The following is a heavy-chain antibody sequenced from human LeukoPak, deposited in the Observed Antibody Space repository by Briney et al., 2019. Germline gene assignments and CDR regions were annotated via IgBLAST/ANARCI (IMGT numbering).Heavy chain of an antibody. CDR3: ARDRDYDGSVDY. Sequence: SVKVSCKASGGTFSSYAISWVRQAPGQGLEWMGGIIPIFGTANYAQKFQGRVTMTRDTSTSTVYMELSSLRSEDTAVYYCARDRDYDGSVDYWGQGTLVTVSS. V-gene: IGHV1-69*05. CDR1: GGTFSSYA. CDR2: IIPIFGTA. J-gene: IGHJ4*02. D-gene: IGHD3-22*01.